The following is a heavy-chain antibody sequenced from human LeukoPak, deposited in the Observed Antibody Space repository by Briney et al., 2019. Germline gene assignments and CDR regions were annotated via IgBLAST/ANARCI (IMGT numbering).Heavy chain of an antibody. Sequence: SETLSLTCAVYGGSFSGYYWGWIRQPPGKGLEWIGTIYHTGSTYYNPSLKSRVTISVDTSKNQFSLKLSSVTAADTAVYYCARDRGGDSSGYFFDYWGQGTLVTVSS. CDR1: GGSFSGYY. J-gene: IGHJ4*02. D-gene: IGHD3-22*01. V-gene: IGHV4-34*01. CDR2: IYHTGST. CDR3: ARDRGGDSSGYFFDY.